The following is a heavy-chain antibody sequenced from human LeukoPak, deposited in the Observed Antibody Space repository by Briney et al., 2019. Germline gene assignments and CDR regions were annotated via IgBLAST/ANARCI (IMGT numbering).Heavy chain of an antibody. CDR1: GGSISSYY. D-gene: IGHD5-12*01. V-gene: IGHV4-59*01. Sequence: TPSETLSLTCTVSGGSISSYYWSWIRQPPGKGLEWIGYIYYSGSTNYNPSLKSRVTISVDTSKNQFSLKLSSVTAADTAVYYCARVSGYDWESFYDYWGQGTLVTVSS. J-gene: IGHJ4*02. CDR2: IYYSGST. CDR3: ARVSGYDWESFYDY.